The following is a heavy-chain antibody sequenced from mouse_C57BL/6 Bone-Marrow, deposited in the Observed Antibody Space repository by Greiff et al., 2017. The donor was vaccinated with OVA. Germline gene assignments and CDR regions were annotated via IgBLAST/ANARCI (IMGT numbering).Heavy chain of an antibody. CDR1: GYAFSSSW. CDR3: ARDYGSRTWYFDV. Sequence: QVQLQQSGPELVKPGASVKISCKASGYAFSSSWMNWVKQRPGKGLEWIGRIYPGDGDTNYNGKFKGKATLTADKSSSTAYMQLSSLTSEDSAVDFCARDYGSRTWYFDVWGTGTTVTVSS. V-gene: IGHV1-82*01. D-gene: IGHD1-1*01. CDR2: IYPGDGDT. J-gene: IGHJ1*03.